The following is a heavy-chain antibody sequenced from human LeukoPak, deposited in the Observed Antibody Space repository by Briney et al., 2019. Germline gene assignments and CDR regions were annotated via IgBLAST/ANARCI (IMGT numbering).Heavy chain of an antibody. J-gene: IGHJ4*02. CDR3: AKDSYYDSSGYHVY. V-gene: IGHV3-23*01. CDR1: GFTFSSYA. CDR2: ISGSGGST. D-gene: IGHD3-22*01. Sequence: GGSLRLSCAAPGFTFSSYAMSWVRQAPGKGLEWVSAISGSGGSTYYADSVKGRFTISRDNSKNTLYLQMNSLRAEDTAVYYCAKDSYYDSSGYHVYWGQGTLVTVSS.